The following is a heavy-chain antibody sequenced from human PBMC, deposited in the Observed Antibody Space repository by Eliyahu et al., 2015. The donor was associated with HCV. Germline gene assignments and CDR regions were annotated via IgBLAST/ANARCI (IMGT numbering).Heavy chain of an antibody. Sequence: QVQLVQSGAEVKKPGASVKVSCKTSGYTFTNYYMHWVRQAPGQGLEWMGRIDPNSGATNYAQKFQGRVTMTRDTSIRTAYMELSRLRSDDTAVYYCARDDTTGDWGQGTLVTVSS. CDR3: ARDDTTGD. D-gene: IGHD2-8*01. J-gene: IGHJ4*02. CDR2: IDPNSGAT. CDR1: GYTFTNYY. V-gene: IGHV1-2*06.